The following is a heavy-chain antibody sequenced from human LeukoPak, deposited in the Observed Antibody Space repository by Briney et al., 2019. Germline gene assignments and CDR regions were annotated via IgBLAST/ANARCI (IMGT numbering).Heavy chain of an antibody. CDR3: ARDQVLRFLEWLIDY. CDR2: ISYDGSNK. V-gene: IGHV3-30-3*01. J-gene: IGHJ4*02. CDR1: GFTFSSYA. D-gene: IGHD3-3*01. Sequence: GGSLRLSCAASGFTFSSYAMHWVRQAPGKGREWEAVISYDGSNKYYADSVKGRFTISRDNSKNTLYLQMNSLRAEDTAVYYCARDQVLRFLEWLIDYWGQGTLVTVSS.